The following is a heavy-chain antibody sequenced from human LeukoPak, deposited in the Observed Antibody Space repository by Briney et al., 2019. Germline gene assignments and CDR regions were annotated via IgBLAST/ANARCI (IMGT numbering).Heavy chain of an antibody. V-gene: IGHV4-61*02. Sequence: SQTLSLTCTVSAGSISSGNYYWSWIRQPAGKGLEWIGRIYTSGSTNYHPSLKSRVTMSVDASKNQFSLKLSSVTAADTAVYYCARDQGYVWGSYRYIDVSWFDPWGQGTLVTVSS. J-gene: IGHJ5*02. CDR1: AGSISSGNYY. D-gene: IGHD3-16*02. CDR2: IYTSGST. CDR3: ARDQGYVWGSYRYIDVSWFDP.